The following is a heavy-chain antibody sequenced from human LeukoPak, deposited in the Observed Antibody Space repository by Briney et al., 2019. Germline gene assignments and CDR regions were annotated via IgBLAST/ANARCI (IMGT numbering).Heavy chain of an antibody. J-gene: IGHJ4*02. Sequence: ASVKVSCKASGYTFTSYGIRWVRQAPGQGLEWMGWISAYNGNTNYAQKLQGRGTMTTNPSTSTAYMELRSLRSDDTAVYYCARESTVSGFDYWGQGTLVTVSS. CDR3: ARESTVSGFDY. CDR1: GYTFTSYG. D-gene: IGHD2-15*01. V-gene: IGHV1-18*01. CDR2: ISAYNGNT.